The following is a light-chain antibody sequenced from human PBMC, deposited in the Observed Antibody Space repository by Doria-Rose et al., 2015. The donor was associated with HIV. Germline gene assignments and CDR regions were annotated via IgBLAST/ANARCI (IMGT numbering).Light chain of an antibody. V-gene: IGKV3-20*01. CDR3: HQYGTSWT. CDR1: QSFSSNY. Sequence: TQSSGNLSLSPVERATLSCRDSQSFSSNYLAWYQQKPGQAHSLTIYDGSTRATGIPDRFSASGSGTDFTLTINRLEPEDFALYYCHQYGTSWTFGQGTKVEI. CDR2: DGS. J-gene: IGKJ1*01.